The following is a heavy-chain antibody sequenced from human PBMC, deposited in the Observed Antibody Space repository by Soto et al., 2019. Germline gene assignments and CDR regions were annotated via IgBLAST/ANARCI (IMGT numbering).Heavy chain of an antibody. V-gene: IGHV1-69*08. CDR2: IIPIFGIP. Sequence: QVQLVQSGAEVKKPGSSVKVSCKASGGTFSRYSITWVRQAPGHGLEWIGRIIPIFGIPTYAQKFQGRVKFTADESTSTDYMEMSSLRSDDTAVYYCAREDRDRETGLVPAAIDGMDVWGQGTTVTVSS. CDR1: GGTFSRYS. J-gene: IGHJ6*02. CDR3: AREDRDRETGLVPAAIDGMDV. D-gene: IGHD2-2*01.